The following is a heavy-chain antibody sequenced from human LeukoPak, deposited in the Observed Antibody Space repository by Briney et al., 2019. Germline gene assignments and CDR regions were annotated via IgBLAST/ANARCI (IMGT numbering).Heavy chain of an antibody. CDR2: INPNSGGT. D-gene: IGHD2-2*02. CDR3: ARGLILPAAILPPAWYMDV. J-gene: IGHJ6*03. CDR1: GYTFTGYY. V-gene: IGHV1-2*02. Sequence: ASVKVSCKASGYTFTGYYMHWVRQAPGQGLEWMGWINPNSGGTNYAQKFQGRVTMTRDTSISTAYMELSRLRSDDTAVYYCARGLILPAAILPPAWYMDVWGKGTTVTVSS.